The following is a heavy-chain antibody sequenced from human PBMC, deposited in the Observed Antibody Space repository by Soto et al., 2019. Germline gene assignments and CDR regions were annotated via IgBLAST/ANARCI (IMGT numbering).Heavy chain of an antibody. CDR3: ARELRFGEDYYGMDV. D-gene: IGHD3-10*01. CDR2: IYYSGST. CDR1: GGSISSGGYY. V-gene: IGHV4-31*03. Sequence: SETLSLTCTVSGGSISSGGYYWSWTRQHPGKGLEWIGYIYYSGSTYYNPSLKSRVTISVDTSKNQFSLKLSSVTAADTAVYYCARELRFGEDYYGMDVWGQGTTVTVSS. J-gene: IGHJ6*02.